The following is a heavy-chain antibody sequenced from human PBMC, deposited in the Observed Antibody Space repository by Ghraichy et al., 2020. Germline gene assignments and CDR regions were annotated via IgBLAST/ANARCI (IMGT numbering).Heavy chain of an antibody. D-gene: IGHD2-2*02. Sequence: LTCAASGFTFSSYWMSWVRQAPGKGLEWVANIKQDGSEKYYVDSVKGRFTISRDNAKNSLYLQMNSLRAEDTAVYYCARDHVGIVVVPAAIWGQGTLVTVSS. CDR2: IKQDGSEK. CDR3: ARDHVGIVVVPAAI. CDR1: GFTFSSYW. J-gene: IGHJ4*02. V-gene: IGHV3-7*03.